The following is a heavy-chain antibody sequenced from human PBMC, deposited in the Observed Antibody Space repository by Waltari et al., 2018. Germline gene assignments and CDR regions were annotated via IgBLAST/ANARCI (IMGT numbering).Heavy chain of an antibody. CDR3: ARLSSSWNEKGAFDI. J-gene: IGHJ3*02. CDR2: INRDGSET. Sequence: EVQLVESGGGLVQPGGSLRLSCGGTGFALSSFWLSWVRQAPGKGLDWVANINRDGSETYYVDSVKGRFTISRDNAKNSLYLEMNTLRVEDTAIYYCARLSSSWNEKGAFDIWGQGTMVTVSS. CDR1: GFALSSFW. D-gene: IGHD6-13*01. V-gene: IGHV3-7*01.